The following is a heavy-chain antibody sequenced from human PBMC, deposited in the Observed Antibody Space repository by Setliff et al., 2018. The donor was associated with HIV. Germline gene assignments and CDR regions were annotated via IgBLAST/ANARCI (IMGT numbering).Heavy chain of an antibody. CDR3: AKMVGGSRSSGSCYFDY. CDR1: GFTLSNYW. CDR2: INKDGSHQ. Sequence: PGGSLRLSCAASGFTLSNYWMTWVRQAPGKGLEWVAHINKDGSHQDYVDSVKGRFTISRTNAKNSLSLQMNSLRAEDTAIYYCAKMVGGSRSSGSCYFDYWGQGTLVTVSS. J-gene: IGHJ4*02. D-gene: IGHD2-15*01. V-gene: IGHV3-7*03.